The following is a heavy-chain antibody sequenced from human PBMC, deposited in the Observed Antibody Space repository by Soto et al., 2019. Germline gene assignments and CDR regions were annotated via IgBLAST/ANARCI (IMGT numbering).Heavy chain of an antibody. CDR1: GGSFSGYY. V-gene: IGHV4-34*01. CDR3: ARRLGRGYSGYDYKGESYYYYGMDV. CDR2: INHSGST. Sequence: SETLSLTCAVYGGSFSGYYWSWIRQPPGKGLEWIGEINHSGSTNYNPSLKSRVTISVDTSKDQFSLKLSSVTAADTAVYYCARRLGRGYSGYDYKGESYYYYGMDVWGQGTTVPVSS. J-gene: IGHJ6*02. D-gene: IGHD5-12*01.